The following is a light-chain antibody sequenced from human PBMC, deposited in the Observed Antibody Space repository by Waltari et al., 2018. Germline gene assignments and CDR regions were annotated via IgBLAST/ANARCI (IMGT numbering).Light chain of an antibody. V-gene: IGKV3-15*01. J-gene: IGKJ2*01. CDR3: QQYNNWPRT. CDR2: DAS. Sequence: ETVMAQAPATLSVSPGEIATLSCRASQRVNSKLAWVQHKPGQAPRLIIYDASTRATDIPARFSGSGSGTEFTLTIGSLQTEAFAVYYCQQYNNWPRTFGQGTKLEI. CDR1: QRVNSK.